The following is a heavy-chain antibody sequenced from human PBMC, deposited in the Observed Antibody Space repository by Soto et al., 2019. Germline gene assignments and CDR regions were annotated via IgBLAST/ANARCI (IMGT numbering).Heavy chain of an antibody. CDR2: IYYSGST. CDR3: ARGGGHDFWGGYWVDP. CDR1: GGSISSYY. Sequence: QVQLQESGPGLVKPSETLSLTCTVSGGSISSYYWSWIRQPPGKGLEWIGYIYYSGSTNYNPSLKSRVTITVDQFKNPFSLEVGSVAAADTGVDYWARGGGHDFWGGYWVDPWGQGTLVTVSS. J-gene: IGHJ5*02. V-gene: IGHV4-59*01. D-gene: IGHD3-3*01.